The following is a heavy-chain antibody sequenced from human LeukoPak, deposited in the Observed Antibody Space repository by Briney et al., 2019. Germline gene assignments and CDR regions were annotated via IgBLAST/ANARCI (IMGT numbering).Heavy chain of an antibody. J-gene: IGHJ3*02. CDR3: ARDQSFVVVTENAFDI. V-gene: IGHV3-33*01. Sequence: GRSLRLSCAASGFTFSSYGMHWVRQAPGKGLEWVAVIWYDGSNKYYADSVKGRFTISRDNSKNTLYLQMNSLRAEDTAVYYCARDQSFVVVTENAFDIWGQGTMVTVSS. D-gene: IGHD2-21*02. CDR2: IWYDGSNK. CDR1: GFTFSSYG.